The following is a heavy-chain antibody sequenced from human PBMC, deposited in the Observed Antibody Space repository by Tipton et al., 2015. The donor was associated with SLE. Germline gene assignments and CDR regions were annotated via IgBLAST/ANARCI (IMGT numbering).Heavy chain of an antibody. V-gene: IGHV3-33*01. J-gene: IGHJ4*02. Sequence: SLRLSCAASGFTFSSYGMHWVRQAPGKGLEWVAVIWYDGSNKYYADSVKGRFTISRDNSKNTLYLQMNSLRAEDTAVYYCATQFRYVDRVDYWGQGTLVTVSS. CDR3: ATQFRYVDRVDY. D-gene: IGHD3-9*01. CDR1: GFTFSSYG. CDR2: IWYDGSNK.